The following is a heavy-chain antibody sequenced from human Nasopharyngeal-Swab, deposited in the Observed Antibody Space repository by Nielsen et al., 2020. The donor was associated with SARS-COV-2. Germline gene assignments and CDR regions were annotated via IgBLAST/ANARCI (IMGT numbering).Heavy chain of an antibody. Sequence: SETLSLTCSVSGGSISSTGHYWTWIRQFPAKGLEWFGSISFSGSTHYNAPLKSRVTITIDTSRNKFSLRLSSVTAADTALYYCANEFQYDSSAIEADFWGQGLLVTVSS. CDR2: ISFSGST. D-gene: IGHD3-22*01. CDR1: GGSISSTGHY. V-gene: IGHV4-39*01. J-gene: IGHJ4*02. CDR3: ANEFQYDSSAIEADF.